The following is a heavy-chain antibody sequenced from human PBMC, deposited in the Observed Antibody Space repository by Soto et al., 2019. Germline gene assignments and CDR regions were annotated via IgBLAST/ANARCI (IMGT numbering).Heavy chain of an antibody. D-gene: IGHD6-19*01. J-gene: IGHJ4*02. CDR3: AHRRVRDSSGENFDS. CDR2: LYWDDDK. V-gene: IGHV2-5*02. Sequence: QITLKESGPTLVKPTQTLTLTCTFSGFSLNTNAVGVAWIRQPPGKALEWLALLYWDDDKRYSPSLKSRLTITTDTVKIQVVLTMTNMDPEDTAKYYCAHRRVRDSSGENFDSWGQGTLVTVSS. CDR1: GFSLNTNAVG.